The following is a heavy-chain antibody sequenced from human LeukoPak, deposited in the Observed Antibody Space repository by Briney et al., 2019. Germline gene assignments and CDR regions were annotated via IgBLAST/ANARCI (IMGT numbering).Heavy chain of an antibody. CDR1: GYTLTELS. CDR3: ATDQLGMAVAGTIDAFDI. D-gene: IGHD6-19*01. Sequence: ASVKVSCKVSGYTLTELSMHWVRQAPGKRLEWMGGFDPEDGETIYAQKFQGRVTMTEDTSTDTAYMELSSLRSEDTAVYYCATDQLGMAVAGTIDAFDIWGQGTMVTVSS. J-gene: IGHJ3*02. V-gene: IGHV1-24*01. CDR2: FDPEDGET.